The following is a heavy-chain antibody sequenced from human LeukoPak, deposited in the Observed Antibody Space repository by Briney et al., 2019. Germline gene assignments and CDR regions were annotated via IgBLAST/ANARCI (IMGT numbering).Heavy chain of an antibody. Sequence: GGSLRLSCAASGFTVSSNYMSWVRQAPGKGLQWVSVIYSGGSTYYADSVKGRFTISRDNSKNTLYLQMNSLRAEDTAVYYCARSTRRYFDYWGQGTLVTVSS. D-gene: IGHD2-15*01. V-gene: IGHV3-53*01. CDR2: IYSGGST. CDR1: GFTVSSNY. CDR3: ARSTRRYFDY. J-gene: IGHJ4*02.